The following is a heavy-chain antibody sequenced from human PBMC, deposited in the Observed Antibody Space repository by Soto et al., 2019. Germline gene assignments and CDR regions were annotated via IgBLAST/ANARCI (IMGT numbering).Heavy chain of an antibody. Sequence: GSLRLSCAASGFTFSSYAMSWVRQAPGKGLEWVSAISGSGGSTYYAGSVKGRFTISRDNSKNTLYLQMNSLRAEDTAVYYCAKARAVAYDAFDIWGQGTMVTVSS. CDR3: AKARAVAYDAFDI. D-gene: IGHD6-19*01. J-gene: IGHJ3*02. CDR2: ISGSGGST. V-gene: IGHV3-23*01. CDR1: GFTFSSYA.